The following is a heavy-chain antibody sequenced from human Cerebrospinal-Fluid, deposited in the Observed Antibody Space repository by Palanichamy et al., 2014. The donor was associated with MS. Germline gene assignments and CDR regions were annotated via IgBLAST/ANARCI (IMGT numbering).Heavy chain of an antibody. CDR1: GSTFSQYS. V-gene: IGHV3-21*06. J-gene: IGHJ6*02. Sequence: EVQLVESGGGPGQPGGSLRLFCAASGSTFSQYSMNWVRLAPGKGLEWVSSISRSSGHAYYADSVRGRLTISRDNAKNSVYLQMNDVRAEDTAIYYCAREYYYGSGTYYRGISYYYDGMDVWGQGTTVAVSS. CDR2: ISRSSGHA. D-gene: IGHD3-10*01. CDR3: AREYYYGSGTYYRGISYYYDGMDV.